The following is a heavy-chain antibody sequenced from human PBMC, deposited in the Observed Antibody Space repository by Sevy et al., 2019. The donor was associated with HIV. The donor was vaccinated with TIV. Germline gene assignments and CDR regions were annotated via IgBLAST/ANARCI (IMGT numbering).Heavy chain of an antibody. V-gene: IGHV3-7*01. CDR3: ARCYYDSRGYFYYFYGLDV. J-gene: IGHJ6*02. CDR1: GFTFSTYY. Sequence: GGSLRLSCAASGFTFSTYYMSWVRQAPGKGLEWMANIKKDGSEKYYVDSVKGRFTISRDNAKNSLYLQMNSLRAEDTAVYYCARCYYDSRGYFYYFYGLDVWGQGTTVTVSS. D-gene: IGHD3-22*01. CDR2: IKKDGSEK.